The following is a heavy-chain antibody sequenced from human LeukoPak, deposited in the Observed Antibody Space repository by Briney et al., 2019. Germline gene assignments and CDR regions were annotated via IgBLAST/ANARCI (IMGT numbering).Heavy chain of an antibody. CDR3: EKWARSIVVAQTESDFEY. Sequence: GGSLRLSCAASGFTFSSYAMSWVRQAPGKGLEWVSAISGSGGSTYYADSVKGRFTISRDNSKNTLYLQMNSLRAEDTAVYYCEKWARSIVVAQTESDFEYWGQGALVTV. J-gene: IGHJ4*02. CDR1: GFTFSSYA. V-gene: IGHV3-23*01. D-gene: IGHD3-22*01. CDR2: ISGSGGST.